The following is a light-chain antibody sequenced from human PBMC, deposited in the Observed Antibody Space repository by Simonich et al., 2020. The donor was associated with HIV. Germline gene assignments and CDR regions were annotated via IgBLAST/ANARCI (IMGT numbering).Light chain of an antibody. CDR3: QQYYSTPLT. CDR2: WAS. V-gene: IGKV4-1*01. J-gene: IGKJ3*01. Sequence: DIVMTQSPDSLAVSLGERATINCKSSQSVLYSSNNKNYLAWYQQKPGQPPKLLFYWASPRESGVPDRFSGSGSGTDFTLTISSLQAEDVAVYYCQQYYSTPLTFGPGTKVKI. CDR1: QSVLYSSNNKNY.